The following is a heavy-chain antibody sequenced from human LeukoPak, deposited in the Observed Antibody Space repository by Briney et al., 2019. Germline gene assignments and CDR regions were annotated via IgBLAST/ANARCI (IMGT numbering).Heavy chain of an antibody. Sequence: KPSQTLSLTCTVSGGSISSGSYYWGWIRQPPGKGLEWIGSIYYSGSTYYNPSLKSRVTISVDTSKNQFSLKLSSVTAADTAVYYCAREVGFGELTKPLDYYYYYGMDVWGQGTTVTVSS. D-gene: IGHD3-10*01. CDR3: AREVGFGELTKPLDYYYYYGMDV. V-gene: IGHV4-39*07. CDR2: IYYSGST. CDR1: GGSISSGSYY. J-gene: IGHJ6*02.